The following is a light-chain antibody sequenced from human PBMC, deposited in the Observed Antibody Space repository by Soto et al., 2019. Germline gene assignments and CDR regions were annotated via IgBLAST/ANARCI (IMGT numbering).Light chain of an antibody. Sequence: EIVLTQSPATLSLSPGERGTLSCRASQSVSSYLAWYQQKPGQAPRLLIYDASNRATGIPARFSGSGSGTDLTLTISSLEPEDFAVYYCQQRSNWPLTFGGGTKVEIK. CDR1: QSVSSY. V-gene: IGKV3-11*01. CDR3: QQRSNWPLT. J-gene: IGKJ4*01. CDR2: DAS.